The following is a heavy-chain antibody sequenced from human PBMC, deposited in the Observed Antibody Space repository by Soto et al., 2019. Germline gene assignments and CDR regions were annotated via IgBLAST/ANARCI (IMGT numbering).Heavy chain of an antibody. CDR1: GGSIISYKHY. CDR2: IYYSGTT. J-gene: IGHJ5*02. Sequence: QLRLQESGPGRVKPSETLSLTCSVSGGSIISYKHYWGWIRQTPGKGLEWIGSIYYSGTTYYNPSLDSRVTMTVDTSKKQFFLRLTSVTAADTAVYYCARHEGQGYNWDYVDGFDPWGQGTLVIVSS. V-gene: IGHV4-39*01. CDR3: ARHEGQGYNWDYVDGFDP. D-gene: IGHD1-7*01.